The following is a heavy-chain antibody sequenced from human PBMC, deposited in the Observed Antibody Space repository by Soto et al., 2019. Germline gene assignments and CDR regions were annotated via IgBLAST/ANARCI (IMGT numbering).Heavy chain of an antibody. D-gene: IGHD4-4*01. CDR3: ARGILQYYYGMDV. V-gene: IGHV4-31*03. Sequence: SETLSLTCTVSGGSISCGGYYWSWIRQHPGKGLEWIGYIYYSGSTYYNPSLKSRVTISVDTSKSQFSLKLSSVTAADTAVYYCARGILQYYYGMDVWGQGTTVTVSS. CDR2: IYYSGST. J-gene: IGHJ6*02. CDR1: GGSISCGGYY.